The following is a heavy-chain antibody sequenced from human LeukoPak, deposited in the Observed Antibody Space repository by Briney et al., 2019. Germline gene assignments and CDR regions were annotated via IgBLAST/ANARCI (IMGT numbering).Heavy chain of an antibody. CDR3: AKHKKNYGASCLDDY. Sequence: PGGSLRLSCAASGFTFSSYAMSWVRQAPGKGLEWVSVISGSGDNTYYADSVKGRLTISRDNSKNTLYLQMNSLRGEDTAVYYCAKHKKNYGASCLDDYWGKGPLATVS. J-gene: IGHJ4*02. CDR1: GFTFSSYA. D-gene: IGHD4-17*01. V-gene: IGHV3-23*01. CDR2: ISGSGDNT.